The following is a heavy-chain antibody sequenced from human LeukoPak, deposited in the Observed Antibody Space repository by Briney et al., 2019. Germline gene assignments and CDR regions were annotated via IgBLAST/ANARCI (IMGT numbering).Heavy chain of an antibody. Sequence: GGSLRLSCAASGFTFSYYAMSWVRQAPGKGLVWVAVISYDGSNKYYADSVKGHFTISRDNSKNTLYLQMNSLRAEDTAVYYCAKDLSFRGYSGYDSCGRGTLVTVSS. V-gene: IGHV3-30*04. CDR1: GFTFSYYA. CDR2: ISYDGSNK. J-gene: IGHJ5*01. CDR3: AKDLSFRGYSGYDS. D-gene: IGHD5-12*01.